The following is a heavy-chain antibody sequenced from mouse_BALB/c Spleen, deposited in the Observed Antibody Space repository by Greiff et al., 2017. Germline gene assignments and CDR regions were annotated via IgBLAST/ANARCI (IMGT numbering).Heavy chain of an antibody. CDR1: GDSITSGY. Sequence: EVKLMESGPSLVKPSQTLSLTCSVTGDSITSGYWNWIRKFTGNKLEYMGYISYSGSTYYNPSLKSRISITRDTSKNQYYLQLTSVTTEDTATYYGARDGYDEGLFAYWGQGTLVTVSA. V-gene: IGHV3-8*02. D-gene: IGHD2-2*01. CDR3: ARDGYDEGLFAY. CDR2: ISYSGST. J-gene: IGHJ3*01.